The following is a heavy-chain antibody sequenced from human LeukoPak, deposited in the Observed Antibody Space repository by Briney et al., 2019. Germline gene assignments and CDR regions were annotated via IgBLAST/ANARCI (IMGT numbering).Heavy chain of an antibody. D-gene: IGHD3-22*01. J-gene: IGHJ4*02. CDR1: GGSISSSNYY. V-gene: IGHV4-39*01. CDR3: ARIGYSDSSGYYLSYYFGY. CDR2: FYYSGNT. Sequence: SETLSLTCTVSGGSISSSNYYWGWIRQPPGKGLEWIGCFYYSGNTYYNPSLKSRVTVSVDTSKNQFSLKMSSVTAADTAVYYCARIGYSDSSGYYLSYYFGYWGQGTLVTVSS.